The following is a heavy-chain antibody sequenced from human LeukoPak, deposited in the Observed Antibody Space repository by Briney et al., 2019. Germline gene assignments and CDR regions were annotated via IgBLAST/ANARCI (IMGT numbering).Heavy chain of an antibody. V-gene: IGHV4-34*01. CDR1: GGSFSGYY. CDR2: INHSGST. Sequence: SETLSLTCAVYGGSFSGYYWSWIRQPPGKGLEWIGEINHSGSTNYNPSLKSRVTMSVDTSKNQFSLKLSFVTAADTAVYYCARDLGEVGATEDWFDPWGQGTLVTVSS. CDR3: ARDLGEVGATEDWFDP. D-gene: IGHD1-26*01. J-gene: IGHJ5*02.